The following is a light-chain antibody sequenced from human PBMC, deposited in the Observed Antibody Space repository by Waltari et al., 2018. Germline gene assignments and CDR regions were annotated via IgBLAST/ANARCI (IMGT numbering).Light chain of an antibody. CDR2: INN. CDR1: GSNIGSKT. Sequence: QSVLTQPPSASGTPGQRVTISCSGSGSNIGSKTVNWYQQFPGTAPKLLVYINNQLPSWVPDRFSGSKSGTSASLAISGLQSEDEADYYCAAWDDSLNTWVFGGGTKLTVL. V-gene: IGLV1-44*01. CDR3: AAWDDSLNTWV. J-gene: IGLJ3*02.